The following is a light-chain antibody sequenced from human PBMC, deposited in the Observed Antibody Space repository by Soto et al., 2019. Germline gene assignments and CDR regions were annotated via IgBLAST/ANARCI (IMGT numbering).Light chain of an antibody. Sequence: QSALTQPPSASGSPGQSVTISCTGTSSDVGAYNFVSWYKQHPGKAPKLMISEVSRRPSGVPDRFSGSKSGSTASLTVSGLQAEDEDDYYCSSYAGSNNLVFGGGTKLTVL. CDR2: EVS. CDR3: SSYAGSNNLV. CDR1: SSDVGAYNF. J-gene: IGLJ2*01. V-gene: IGLV2-8*01.